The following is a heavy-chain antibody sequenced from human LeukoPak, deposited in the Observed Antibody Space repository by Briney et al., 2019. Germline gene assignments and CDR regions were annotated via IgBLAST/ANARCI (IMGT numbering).Heavy chain of an antibody. J-gene: IGHJ5*02. CDR2: INHSGST. D-gene: IGHD2-15*01. V-gene: IGHV4-34*01. Sequence: SETLSLTCAVYGGSFSGYYWSWIRQPPGKGLEWIGEINHSGSTNYNPSLKSRVTISVDTSKNQFSLKLSSVTAADTAVYYCARVDGSCSGGSCPSGNWFDPWGQGTLVTVSS. CDR1: GGSFSGYY. CDR3: ARVDGSCSGGSCPSGNWFDP.